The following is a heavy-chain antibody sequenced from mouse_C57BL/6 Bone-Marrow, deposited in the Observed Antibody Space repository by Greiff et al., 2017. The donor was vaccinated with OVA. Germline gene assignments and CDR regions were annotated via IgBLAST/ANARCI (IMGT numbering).Heavy chain of an antibody. CDR3: ARSYDYVYYAMDY. Sequence: EVQLQQSGPELVKPGASVKLPCKASGYTFTDYNMDWVKQSHGKSLEWIGDINPNNGGTIYNQKFKGKATLTVDKSSSTAYMELRSLTSEDTAVYYCARSYDYVYYAMDYWGQGTSVT. CDR1: GYTFTDYN. J-gene: IGHJ4*01. D-gene: IGHD2-4*01. V-gene: IGHV1-18*01. CDR2: INPNNGGT.